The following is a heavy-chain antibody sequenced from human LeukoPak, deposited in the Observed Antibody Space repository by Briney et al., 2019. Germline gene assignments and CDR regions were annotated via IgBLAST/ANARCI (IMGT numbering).Heavy chain of an antibody. CDR2: IKQDGSEK. CDR1: GFTLSSYC. CDR3: ARVGGRYSPIGY. D-gene: IGHD3-16*02. Sequence: GGSLRLSCAASGFTLSSYCMRWVRQAPGKGLEWVANIKQDGSEKYYVDSVKGPFKISKENDKNPLFLTMNNPRAEDTAVYYCARVGGRYSPIGYWGQGTLVTVSS. V-gene: IGHV3-7*01. J-gene: IGHJ4*02.